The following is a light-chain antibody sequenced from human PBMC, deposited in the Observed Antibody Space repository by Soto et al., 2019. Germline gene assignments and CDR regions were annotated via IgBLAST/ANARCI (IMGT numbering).Light chain of an antibody. V-gene: IGLV2-14*03. J-gene: IGLJ1*01. CDR2: DVS. CDR3: SSYTTSNTRQIV. Sequence: SALTQPASVSGSPGQSITISCTGTSSDVGGYNYVSWYQHHPGKAPKLMIYDVSNRPSGVSNRCSGSKSGNTASLTISGLQPEDEADYYCSSYTTSNTRQIVLGTGTKLTVL. CDR1: SSDVGGYNY.